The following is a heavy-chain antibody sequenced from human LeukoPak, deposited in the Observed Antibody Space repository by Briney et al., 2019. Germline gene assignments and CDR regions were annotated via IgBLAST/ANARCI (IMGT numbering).Heavy chain of an antibody. Sequence: SETLSLTCAVSGGSVNRGTFFWTWIRQPPGKGLEWIGYISNSGSTNYNPSLKSRVTISVDTSKNQFSLKLSSVTAADTAVYYCAREERGYSYGRQYFQHWGQGTLVTVSS. J-gene: IGHJ1*01. V-gene: IGHV4-61*01. D-gene: IGHD5-18*01. CDR2: ISNSGST. CDR3: AREERGYSYGRQYFQH. CDR1: GGSVNRGTFF.